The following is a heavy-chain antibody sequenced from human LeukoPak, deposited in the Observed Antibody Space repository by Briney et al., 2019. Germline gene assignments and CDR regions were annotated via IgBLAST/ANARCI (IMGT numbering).Heavy chain of an antibody. J-gene: IGHJ3*02. CDR1: GGSFSGYY. V-gene: IGHV4-34*01. Sequence: SETLSLTCAVYGGSFSGYYWSWIRQPPGKGLEWIGEINHSGSTNYNPSLKRRVTISVDTSKTQFSLKLSSVTAADTAVYYCARGNGVGADSDAFDIWGQGTMVTVSS. CDR2: INHSGST. CDR3: ARGNGVGADSDAFDI. D-gene: IGHD1-26*01.